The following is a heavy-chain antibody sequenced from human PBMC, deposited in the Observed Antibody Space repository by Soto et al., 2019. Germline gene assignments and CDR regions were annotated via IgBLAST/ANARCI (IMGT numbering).Heavy chain of an antibody. CDR3: ARDPAITMVRGVPTYGMDV. J-gene: IGHJ6*02. V-gene: IGHV4-31*03. CDR2: TYYSGST. Sequence: SETLSLTCTVSGGSISSGGYYWSWIRQHPGKGLEWIGYTYYSGSTYYNPSLKSRVTISVDTSKNQFSLKLSSVTAADTAVYYCARDPAITMVRGVPTYGMDVWGQGTTVTVSS. D-gene: IGHD3-10*01. CDR1: GGSISSGGYY.